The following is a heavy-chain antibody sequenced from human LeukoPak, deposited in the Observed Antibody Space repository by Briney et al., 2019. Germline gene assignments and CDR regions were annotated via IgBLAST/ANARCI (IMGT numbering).Heavy chain of an antibody. CDR3: ARLLERWLQFLLRY. CDR2: INPNSGGT. Sequence: AASVKVSCKASGYTFTGYYMHWVRQAPGQGLEWMGWINPNSGGTNYAQKFQGRVTMTRDTSISTAYMELSRLRSDYTAVYYCARLLERWLQFLLRYWGQGTLVTVSS. J-gene: IGHJ4*02. D-gene: IGHD5-24*01. CDR1: GYTFTGYY. V-gene: IGHV1-2*02.